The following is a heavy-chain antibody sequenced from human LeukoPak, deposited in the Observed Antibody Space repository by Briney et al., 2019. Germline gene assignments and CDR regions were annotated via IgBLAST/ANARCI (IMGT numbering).Heavy chain of an antibody. CDR2: ISSSSSTI. V-gene: IGHV3-48*01. CDR1: GFTFSSYS. J-gene: IGHJ4*02. CDR3: ARLQNYYDSSGSHSYFDY. D-gene: IGHD3-22*01. Sequence: GGSLRHSRVASGFTFSSYSMNWVRPAAGKVLEGVSYISSSSSTIYYVDSVKGRFTISRDNAKNSLYLQMNSLRAEDTAMYYCARLQNYYDSSGSHSYFDYWGQGTLVTVSS.